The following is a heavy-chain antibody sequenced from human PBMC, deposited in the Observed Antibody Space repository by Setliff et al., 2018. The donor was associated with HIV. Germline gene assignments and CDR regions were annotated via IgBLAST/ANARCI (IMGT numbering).Heavy chain of an antibody. CDR1: GFTFDDYA. V-gene: IGHV3-43D*03. CDR3: AKTTGSVLGTYYFDS. Sequence: GGSLRLSCAASGFTFDDYAMYWVRQAPGKALEWVSLINWNGGRTFYSDSVKGRFTISRDNSENFLYLQMHSLRLDDTAIYSCAKTTGSVLGTYYFDSWGQGTRVTVSS. CDR2: INWNGGRT. D-gene: IGHD3-16*01. J-gene: IGHJ4*02.